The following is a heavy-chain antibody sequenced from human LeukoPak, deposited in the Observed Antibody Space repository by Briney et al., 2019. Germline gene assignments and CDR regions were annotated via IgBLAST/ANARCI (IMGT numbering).Heavy chain of an antibody. CDR3: ARGAVTGYYMDV. CDR1: GFTFDHYA. Sequence: GGSLRLSCAASGFTFDHYAMSWVRQAPGKGLEWVSAINWNGGGTTYADSVKGRFTISRDNGDNSLYLQMKSLRADDTGVYYCARGAVTGYYMDVWGKGTTVIISS. D-gene: IGHD4-17*01. J-gene: IGHJ6*03. CDR2: INWNGGGT. V-gene: IGHV3-20*04.